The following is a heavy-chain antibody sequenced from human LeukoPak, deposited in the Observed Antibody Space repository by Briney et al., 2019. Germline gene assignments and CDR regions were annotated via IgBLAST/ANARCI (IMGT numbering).Heavy chain of an antibody. D-gene: IGHD1-26*01. CDR1: GYTYTSYW. J-gene: IGHJ4*02. V-gene: IGHV5-51*01. CDR3: ARRRDLYSGSYYPFDY. CDR2: IYPGDSDT. Sequence: GESLKISCEGSGYTYTSYWIAWVRQMPGKGLEWMGIIYPGDSDTRYSPSFQGQVTISADKSISTAYLQWSSLKASDTAMYYCARRRDLYSGSYYPFDYWGQGTLVTVSS.